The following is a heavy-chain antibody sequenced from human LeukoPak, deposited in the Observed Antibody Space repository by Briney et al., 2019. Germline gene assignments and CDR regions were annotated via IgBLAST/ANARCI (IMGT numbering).Heavy chain of an antibody. CDR1: GGSISSYY. CDR2: IYTSGST. J-gene: IGHJ6*02. CDR3: ARDPRNYGMDV. V-gene: IGHV4-4*07. Sequence: SESLSLTCTVSGGSISSYYWSWIRQPAGKGLEWIGRIYTSGSTNYNPSLKSRVTMSVDTSKNPFSLKLSSVTAADTAVYYCARDPRNYGMDVWGQGTTVTVSS.